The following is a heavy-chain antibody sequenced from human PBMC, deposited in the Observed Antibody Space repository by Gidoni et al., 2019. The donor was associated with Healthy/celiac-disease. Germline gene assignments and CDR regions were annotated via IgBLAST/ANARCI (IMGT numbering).Heavy chain of an antibody. CDR1: GGSSSSGSSY. CDR3: ARESVSDTAMVMDPFDY. Sequence: QVQLQESGPGLVKPSQTLSLTCTVSGGSSSSGSSYWSWIRQPAGKGLEWIGRIYTSGSTNSNPSLTTRVTISVDTSKNQFSLKLSSVTAADTAVYYCARESVSDTAMVMDPFDYWGQGTLVTVSS. J-gene: IGHJ4*02. V-gene: IGHV4-61*02. D-gene: IGHD5-18*01. CDR2: IYTSGST.